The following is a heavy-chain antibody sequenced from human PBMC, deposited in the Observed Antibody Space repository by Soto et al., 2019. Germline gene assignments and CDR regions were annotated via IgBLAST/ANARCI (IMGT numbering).Heavy chain of an antibody. CDR1: GYTFTSYA. V-gene: IGHV1-3*01. D-gene: IGHD6-19*01. Sequence: AAVKVSCKASGYTFTSYAMHWVRQAPGQRLEWMGWINAGNGNTKYSQKFQGRVTITRDTSASTAYMELSSLRSEDTDVYYCARGEQWMVLDVAYGMDVWGQGNTVTVSS. CDR2: INAGNGNT. CDR3: ARGEQWMVLDVAYGMDV. J-gene: IGHJ6*02.